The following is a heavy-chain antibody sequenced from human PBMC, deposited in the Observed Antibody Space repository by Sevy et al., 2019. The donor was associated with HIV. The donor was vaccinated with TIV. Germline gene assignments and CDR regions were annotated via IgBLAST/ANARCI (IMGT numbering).Heavy chain of an antibody. D-gene: IGHD5-12*01. J-gene: IGHJ4*02. V-gene: IGHV3-49*03. CDR2: ITRNSYEAYGGTT. CDR1: GFTFDDYA. Sequence: GGSLRLSCTTSGFTFDDYAMTWFRQAPGKGLEWVAFITRNSYEAYGGTTDYAASVKGRFIISRDDSKSIAYLQMNSLKTDDTAVYYCTSGLATADTPEYYFDYWGQGTLVTVSS. CDR3: TSGLATADTPEYYFDY.